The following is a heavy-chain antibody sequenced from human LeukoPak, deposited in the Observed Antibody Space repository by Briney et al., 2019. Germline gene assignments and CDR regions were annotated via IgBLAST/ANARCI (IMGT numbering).Heavy chain of an antibody. D-gene: IGHD6-19*01. CDR3: TRRADSSAWYILDY. CDR2: IYPGDSDT. Sequence: PGESLKISCKGSGYSFTNYWIGWVRQMPGKGLEWMGIIYPGDSDTRYSPSFQGQVTISADKSISTAYLQWSSLKASDTAVYFCTRRADSSAWYILDYWGQGTLVTVSS. V-gene: IGHV5-51*01. J-gene: IGHJ4*02. CDR1: GYSFTNYW.